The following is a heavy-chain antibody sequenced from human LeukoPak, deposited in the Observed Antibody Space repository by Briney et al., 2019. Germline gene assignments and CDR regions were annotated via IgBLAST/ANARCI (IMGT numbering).Heavy chain of an antibody. CDR3: AKAPLNSKWLLSYYYYGMDV. Sequence: GGSLRLSCAASGFTFSSYAMSWVRQAPGKGLEWVSAISGSGGSTYYADSGKGLFTISRDNSKNTLYLQMNRLRAGGTAVYYCAKAPLNSKWLLSYYYYGMDVWGQGTTVTVSS. CDR2: ISGSGGST. J-gene: IGHJ6*02. V-gene: IGHV3-23*01. D-gene: IGHD4-11*01. CDR1: GFTFSSYA.